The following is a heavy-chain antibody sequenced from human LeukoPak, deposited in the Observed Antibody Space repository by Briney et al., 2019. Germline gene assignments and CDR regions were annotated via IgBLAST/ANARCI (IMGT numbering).Heavy chain of an antibody. J-gene: IGHJ4*02. CDR3: ARDEDYDSSGYTFDY. CDR1: GGSISSYY. D-gene: IGHD3-22*01. Sequence: SETLSLTCTVSGGSISSYYWSWIRQPAGKGLGWIGRIYTSGSTNYNPSLKSRVTMSVDTSKNQFSLKLSSVTAADTAVYYCARDEDYDSSGYTFDYWGQGTLVTVSS. V-gene: IGHV4-4*07. CDR2: IYTSGST.